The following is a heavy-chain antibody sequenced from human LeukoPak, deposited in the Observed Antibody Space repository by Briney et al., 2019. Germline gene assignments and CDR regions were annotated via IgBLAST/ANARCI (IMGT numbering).Heavy chain of an antibody. V-gene: IGHV3-48*01. Sequence: PGGSLRLSCAASGFTVSSNYMSWVRQAPGKGLEWVSYISSSSSTITYADSVQGRFTISRGNAKNSLYLQMNSLRAEDTAVYYCARETVGIDYWGQGTLVTVSS. J-gene: IGHJ4*02. CDR2: ISSSSSTI. CDR3: ARETVGIDY. CDR1: GFTVSSNY. D-gene: IGHD4-23*01.